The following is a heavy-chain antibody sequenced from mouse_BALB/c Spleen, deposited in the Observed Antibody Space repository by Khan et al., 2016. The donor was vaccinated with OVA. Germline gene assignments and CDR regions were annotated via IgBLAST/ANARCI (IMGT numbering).Heavy chain of an antibody. V-gene: IGHV1-7*01. D-gene: IGHD3-2*01. CDR2: INPSTGYT. CDR3: ADSSGPYYAMDY. Sequence: QVRLQQSGAELAKPGASVKMSCKASGYTFTSYWMHWVKQRPGQGLEWIGYINPSTGYTEYNQKFKDKATLTADKSSSTAYMQLNSLTSEDSAVYYCADSSGPYYAMDYWGQGTSVTVSS. CDR1: GYTFTSYW. J-gene: IGHJ4*01.